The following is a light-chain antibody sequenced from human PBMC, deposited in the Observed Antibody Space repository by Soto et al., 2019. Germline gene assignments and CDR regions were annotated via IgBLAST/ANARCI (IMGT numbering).Light chain of an antibody. Sequence: EIVLTQSPGTLSLSPGERATLSCRASQSVSSSYLAWYQQKTGQAPRLLIYGASSRATGIPDRFSGSGSGTDFTLTISRLEPEDFAVYYWQQYGSSLYTFGQGTKLEIK. CDR2: GAS. J-gene: IGKJ2*01. CDR1: QSVSSSY. CDR3: QQYGSSLYT. V-gene: IGKV3-20*01.